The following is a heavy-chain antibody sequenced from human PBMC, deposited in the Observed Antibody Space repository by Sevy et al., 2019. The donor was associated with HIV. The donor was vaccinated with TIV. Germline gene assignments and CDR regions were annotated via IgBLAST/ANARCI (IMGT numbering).Heavy chain of an antibody. D-gene: IGHD6-13*01. J-gene: IGHJ3*02. V-gene: IGHV1-18*01. CDR1: GYTFTNYG. Sequence: ASVKVSCKASGYTFTNYGISWVRQAPGQGLEWMGWISAYNGNTNYAQKLQGRVTMTTDPSTCTAYMELRSLRSDDTAVYFCARDRAGRSSSSWDRIDVFEIWGQGTMVTVSS. CDR2: ISAYNGNT. CDR3: ARDRAGRSSSSWDRIDVFEI.